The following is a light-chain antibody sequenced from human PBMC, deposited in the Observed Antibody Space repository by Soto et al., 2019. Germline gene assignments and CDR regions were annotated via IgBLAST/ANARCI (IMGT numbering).Light chain of an antibody. Sequence: QSALTQPASVSASPGQSITIPCTGTSSDVGSYNLVSWFQQHPGKVPKLLIYEGTKRPSGLSDRFSGSKSGTTASLTISGLQAVDEAHYYCYSYAGENLYVFGTGTKVTVL. J-gene: IGLJ1*01. V-gene: IGLV2-23*01. CDR3: YSYAGENLYV. CDR1: SSDVGSYNL. CDR2: EGT.